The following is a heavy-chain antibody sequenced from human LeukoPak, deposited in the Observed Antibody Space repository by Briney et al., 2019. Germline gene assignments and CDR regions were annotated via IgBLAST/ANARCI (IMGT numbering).Heavy chain of an antibody. V-gene: IGHV3-21*04. CDR2: ISSSSSYI. D-gene: IGHD3-9*01. CDR1: GFTFSSYS. CDR3: ARDESNPVLRYFDWLSPVGYYYMDV. Sequence: TGRSLRLSCAASGFTFSSYSMNWVRQAPGKGLEWVSSISSSSSYIYYADSVKGRFTISRDNAKNSLYLQMNSLRAEDTAVYYCARDESNPVLRYFDWLSPVGYYYMDVWGKGTTVTISS. J-gene: IGHJ6*03.